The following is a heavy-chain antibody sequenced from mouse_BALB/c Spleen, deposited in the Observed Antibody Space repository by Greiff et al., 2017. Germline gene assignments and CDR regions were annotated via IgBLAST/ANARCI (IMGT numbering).Heavy chain of an antibody. CDR2: ISSGSSTI. CDR1: GFTFSSFG. CDR3: ARTGTTATLYYAMDY. Sequence: EVKVVESGGGLVQPGGSRKLSCAASGFTFSSFGMHWVRQAPEKGLEWVAYISSGSSTIYYADTVKGRFTISRDNPKNTLFLQMTSLRSEDTAMYYCARTGTTATLYYAMDYWGQGTSVTVSS. V-gene: IGHV5-17*02. D-gene: IGHD1-2*01. J-gene: IGHJ4*01.